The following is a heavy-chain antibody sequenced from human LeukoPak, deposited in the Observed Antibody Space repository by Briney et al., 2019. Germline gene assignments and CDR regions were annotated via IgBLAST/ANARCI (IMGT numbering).Heavy chain of an antibody. D-gene: IGHD3-22*01. CDR1: GFTFSSYS. V-gene: IGHV3-21*01. Sequence: GGSLRLSCAASGFTFSSYSMNWVRQAPGKGLEWVSSISSSSSYIYYADSVKGRFTISRDNAKNSLYLQMNSLRAEDTAVYYCARDQYDSRNAFDIWGQGTMVTVSS. J-gene: IGHJ3*02. CDR3: ARDQYDSRNAFDI. CDR2: ISSSSSYI.